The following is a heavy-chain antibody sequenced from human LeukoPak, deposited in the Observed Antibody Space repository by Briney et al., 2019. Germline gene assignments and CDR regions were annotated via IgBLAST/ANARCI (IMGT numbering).Heavy chain of an antibody. J-gene: IGHJ4*02. Sequence: GGSLRLSCAASGFTFSSYAMSWVRQAPGKGLEWVSAISGSGGSTYYADSVKGRFTISRDNSKNTLYLQMNSLRAEDTAVYSCAKSSSTVTTLNYFDYWGQGTLVTVSS. V-gene: IGHV3-23*01. CDR1: GFTFSSYA. CDR3: AKSSSTVTTLNYFDY. D-gene: IGHD4-17*01. CDR2: ISGSGGST.